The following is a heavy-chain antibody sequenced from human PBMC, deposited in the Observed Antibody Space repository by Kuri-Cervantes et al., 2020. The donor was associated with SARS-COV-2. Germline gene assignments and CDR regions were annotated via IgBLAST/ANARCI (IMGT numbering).Heavy chain of an antibody. V-gene: IGHV3-7*04. J-gene: IGHJ4*02. CDR2: IKEDGSET. D-gene: IGHD5-24*01. Sequence: GESLKISCAASGFTFSFYWMSWVRQAPGKGLEWVANIKEDGSETHYVDSVKGRFTISRDRAKNTLHLQMNNLRVEDAGVYYCAKDAGDGYNSTFDSWGQGTRVTVSS. CDR1: GFTFSFYW. CDR3: AKDAGDGYNSTFDS.